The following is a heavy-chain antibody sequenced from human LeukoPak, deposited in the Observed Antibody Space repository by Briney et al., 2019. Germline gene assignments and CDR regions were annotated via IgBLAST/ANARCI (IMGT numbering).Heavy chain of an antibody. Sequence: GGSLRLSCAVSGFTVSSNYMSWVRQAPGKGLEWVSIIYSGGSTYYADSVKGRFTISRDNSKNIVYLQMNSLRAEDTAVYYCARVGYTDTWYSSPPFDYWGQGTLVTVSS. J-gene: IGHJ4*02. CDR2: IYSGGST. V-gene: IGHV3-66*01. CDR3: ARVGYTDTWYSSPPFDY. D-gene: IGHD2-15*01. CDR1: GFTVSSNY.